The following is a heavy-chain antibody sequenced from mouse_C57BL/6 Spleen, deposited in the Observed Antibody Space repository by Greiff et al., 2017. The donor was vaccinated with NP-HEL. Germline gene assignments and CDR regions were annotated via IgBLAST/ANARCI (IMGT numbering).Heavy chain of an antibody. D-gene: IGHD2-10*01. CDR2: IYPSDSET. CDR1: GYTFTSYW. V-gene: IGHV1-61*01. Sequence: QVQLQQPGAELVRPGSSVKLSCKASGYTFTSYWLDWVKPRPGQGLEWIGNIYPSDSETHYNPKFKDKATLTVDKSSSTAYMQLSSLTSEDSAVYYCARSFYGHRYFDVWGTGTTGTVSS. CDR3: ARSFYGHRYFDV. J-gene: IGHJ1*03.